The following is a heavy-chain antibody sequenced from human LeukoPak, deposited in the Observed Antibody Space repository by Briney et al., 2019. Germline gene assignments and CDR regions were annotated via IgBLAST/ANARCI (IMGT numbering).Heavy chain of an antibody. CDR1: GFTFSSYS. V-gene: IGHV3-48*02. CDR2: ISSSSTI. D-gene: IGHD4-23*01. Sequence: GGSLRLSCAASGFTFSSYSINWVRQAPGKGLEWVSYISSSSTISYADSVKGRFTISRDNANNSLYLQMNSLRDEDTAVYYCARGGISSSLAYWGQGTLVTVSS. J-gene: IGHJ4*02. CDR3: ARGGISSSLAY.